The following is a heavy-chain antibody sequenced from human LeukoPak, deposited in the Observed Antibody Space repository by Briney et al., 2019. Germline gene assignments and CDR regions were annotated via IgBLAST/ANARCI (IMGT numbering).Heavy chain of an antibody. Sequence: GESLKISCEGSGYSFPSYWVAWVRQMPGKGLEWMGIIYPGDSDTRYNPSFQGQVTISAAKSFSTAYLQWSNLKASDTAMYYCARSSTFYDSSGYTLPFDYWGQGTLVTVPS. CDR3: ARSSTFYDSSGYTLPFDY. D-gene: IGHD3-22*01. CDR1: GYSFPSYW. V-gene: IGHV5-51*01. CDR2: IYPGDSDT. J-gene: IGHJ4*02.